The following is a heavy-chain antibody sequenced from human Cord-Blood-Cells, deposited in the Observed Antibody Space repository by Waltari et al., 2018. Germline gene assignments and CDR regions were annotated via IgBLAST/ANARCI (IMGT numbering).Heavy chain of an antibody. V-gene: IGHV4-39*01. J-gene: IGHJ4*02. CDR2: IYYSGST. D-gene: IGHD2-2*02. CDR1: GGSISSSIYY. CDR3: ASLIDVVVPAAIRFDY. Sequence: QLQLQESGPGLVKPSETLSLTCPVSGGSISSSIYYWGWIRQPPGKGLEWIGSIYYSGSTYYNPSLKSRVTISVDTSKNQFSLKLSSVTAADTAVYYCASLIDVVVPAAIRFDYWGQGTLVTVSS.